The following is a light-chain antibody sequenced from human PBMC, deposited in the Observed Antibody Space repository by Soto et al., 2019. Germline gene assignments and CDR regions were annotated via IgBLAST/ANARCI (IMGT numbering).Light chain of an antibody. CDR1: QSVSSSN. CDR3: QQCHNWPSIP. J-gene: IGKJ5*01. Sequence: IVLTQSPGTLSLSPGSRATLSCRASQSVSSSNLAWYQPKPGQAHRLLISGAYTRATGIPARFSGSESGTEFTLTTSNLQYEDFAVYVCQQCHNWPSIPSGLATRLEIK. CDR2: GAY. V-gene: IGKV3D-15*01.